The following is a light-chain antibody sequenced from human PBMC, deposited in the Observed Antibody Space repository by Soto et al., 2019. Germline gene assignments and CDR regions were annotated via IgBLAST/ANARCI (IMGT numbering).Light chain of an antibody. CDR2: AAS. V-gene: IGKV1-39*01. Sequence: RMTQSLSSLSAKNRDRVTITCRASQSISSYLNWYQQKPGKAPKLLIYAASSLQSGVPSRFSGSGSGTDFTLTISSLQPEDFATYYCQQSYSTPPTFGQGTRLEIK. CDR3: QQSYSTPPT. J-gene: IGKJ5*01. CDR1: QSISSY.